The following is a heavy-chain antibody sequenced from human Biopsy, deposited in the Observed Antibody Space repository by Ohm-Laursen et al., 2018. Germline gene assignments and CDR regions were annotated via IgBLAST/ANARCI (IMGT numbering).Heavy chain of an antibody. CDR2: INPNSGDT. Sequence: VASVKVSCKASGYPFSNYYLFWVRQAPGQGLEWMGRINPNSGDTVFARNFQGRVTMTRDTAISTVYMDLRNLRPDDTAVYFCARMEQPHDYWGQGTLATVSS. J-gene: IGHJ4*02. CDR1: GYPFSNYY. D-gene: IGHD6-13*01. V-gene: IGHV1-2*06. CDR3: ARMEQPHDY.